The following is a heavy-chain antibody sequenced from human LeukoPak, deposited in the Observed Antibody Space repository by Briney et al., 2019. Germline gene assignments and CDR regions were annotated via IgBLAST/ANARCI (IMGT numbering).Heavy chain of an antibody. Sequence: GASVKVSCKACGYTFTSYALNWVRQARGQGLEWMGWNNTNTRSPTYAQGFTGRIVFSADSSVSTANLQINSLRAEDAAVYCCAGGMKVATISPFYYSYGMDVWGQGTTVTVS. CDR1: GYTFTSYA. CDR2: NNTNTRSP. CDR3: AGGMKVATISPFYYSYGMDV. V-gene: IGHV7-4-1*02. D-gene: IGHD5-12*01. J-gene: IGHJ6*02.